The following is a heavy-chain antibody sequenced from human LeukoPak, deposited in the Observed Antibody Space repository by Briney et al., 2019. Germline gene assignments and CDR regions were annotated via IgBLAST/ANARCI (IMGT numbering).Heavy chain of an antibody. CDR3: ARGGFDY. Sequence: ASVKVSCKASGYTFTSYYIHWVRQAPGQGLEWIGWISPNSDDTNYAQKFRGRVNMTRDTSISTAYMELSRLRSDDTAIYYCARGGFDYWGQGTLVTVSS. CDR2: ISPNSDDT. CDR1: GYTFTSYY. J-gene: IGHJ4*02. V-gene: IGHV1-2*02.